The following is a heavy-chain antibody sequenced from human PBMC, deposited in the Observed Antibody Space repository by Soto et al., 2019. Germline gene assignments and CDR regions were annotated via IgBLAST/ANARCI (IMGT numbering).Heavy chain of an antibody. J-gene: IGHJ6*02. CDR3: ARDGQQLAPYALDV. D-gene: IGHD6-13*01. Sequence: QVQLVESGGGVVQPGTSLRLSCTTSGFTFSNHAMHWVRQAPGEGLEWVAQIWCDGSNKYYADSVKGRFTISRDNSRNMVYVQMNSLRVEDTAVYYCARDGQQLAPYALDVWGQGTSVTVSS. V-gene: IGHV3-33*01. CDR2: IWCDGSNK. CDR1: GFTFSNHA.